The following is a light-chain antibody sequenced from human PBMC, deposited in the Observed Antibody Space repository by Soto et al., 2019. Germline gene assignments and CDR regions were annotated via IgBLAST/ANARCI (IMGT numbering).Light chain of an antibody. CDR3: QPLYSYPLT. V-gene: IGKV1-9*01. J-gene: IGKJ4*01. CDR1: QDISTS. Sequence: DIQLTQSPSFLSASVGDRVTITCRASQDISTSLAWYQQKPGKAPKLLIYGASTLQRGVPSRFSGSGSGTEFTITILILQPADVEPYYCQPLYSYPLTFGLGNKLEIK. CDR2: GAS.